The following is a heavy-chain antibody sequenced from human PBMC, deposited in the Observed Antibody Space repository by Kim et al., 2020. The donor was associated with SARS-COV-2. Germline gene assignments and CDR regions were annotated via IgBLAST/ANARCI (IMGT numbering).Heavy chain of an antibody. V-gene: IGHV4-30-4*01. CDR2: IYYSGST. Sequence: SETLSLTCTVSGGSISSGDNYWSWIRQPPGQGLEWIGYIYYSGSTYYNPSLKSRVTMSVDTSKNQFSLKLSSVTAADTAVYYCARDLRWTTVTTGWYYFDYWGQGTLVTVSS. CDR3: ARDLRWTTVTTGWYYFDY. D-gene: IGHD4-17*01. CDR1: GGSISSGDNY. J-gene: IGHJ4*02.